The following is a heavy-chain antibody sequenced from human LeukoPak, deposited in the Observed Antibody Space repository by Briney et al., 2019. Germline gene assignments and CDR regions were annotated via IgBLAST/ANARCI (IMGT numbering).Heavy chain of an antibody. Sequence: PGGSLRLSCAASGFTFSSYAMHWVRQAPGKGLEWVAVISYDGSNKYYADSVKGRFTISRDNSKDTLYLQMNSLRPEDSAVYYCAKDSRHRIVGLTTFLDYWGQGTLVTVSS. J-gene: IGHJ4*02. V-gene: IGHV3-30*04. CDR2: ISYDGSNK. CDR3: AKDSRHRIVGLTTFLDY. D-gene: IGHD1-26*01. CDR1: GFTFSSYA.